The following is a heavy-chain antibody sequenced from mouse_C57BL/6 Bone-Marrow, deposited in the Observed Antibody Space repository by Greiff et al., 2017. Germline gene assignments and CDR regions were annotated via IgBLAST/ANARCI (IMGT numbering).Heavy chain of an antibody. Sequence: VMLVESGAELARPGASVKMSCKASGYTFTSYTMHWVKQRPGQGLEWIGYINPSSGYTKYNQKFKDKATLTADKSSSTAYMQLSSLTSEDSAVYYCARGRYSAMDYWGQGTSVTVSS. CDR1: GYTFTSYT. J-gene: IGHJ4*01. CDR3: ARGRYSAMDY. D-gene: IGHD1-1*01. CDR2: INPSSGYT. V-gene: IGHV1-4*01.